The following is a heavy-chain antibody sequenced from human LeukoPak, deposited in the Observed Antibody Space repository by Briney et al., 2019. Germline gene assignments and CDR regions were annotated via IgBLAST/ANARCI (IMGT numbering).Heavy chain of an antibody. J-gene: IGHJ4*02. CDR3: ASPARPWSGWWDY. D-gene: IGHD3-3*01. CDR2: INHSGST. V-gene: IGHV4-34*01. Sequence: PSETLSLTCAVYGGSFSGYDWSWIRQPPGKGLEWIGEINHSGSTNYNPSLKSRVTISVDRSKNQFSLKLRSVTAADTAVYYCASPARPWSGWWDYWGQGTLATVSS. CDR1: GGSFSGYD.